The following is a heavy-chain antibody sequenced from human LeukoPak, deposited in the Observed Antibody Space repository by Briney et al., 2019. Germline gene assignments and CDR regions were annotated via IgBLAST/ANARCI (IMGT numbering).Heavy chain of an antibody. J-gene: IGHJ5*02. Sequence: GGSLRLSCPASGFTFDDYGMSWVRQAPGKGLEWVSGINWNGGSTGYADSVKGRFTISRDNAKNSLYLQMNSLRAEDTALYYCARANYYDSSGYPVPFDPWGQGTLVTVSS. CDR1: GFTFDDYG. V-gene: IGHV3-20*04. CDR3: ARANYYDSSGYPVPFDP. D-gene: IGHD3-22*01. CDR2: INWNGGST.